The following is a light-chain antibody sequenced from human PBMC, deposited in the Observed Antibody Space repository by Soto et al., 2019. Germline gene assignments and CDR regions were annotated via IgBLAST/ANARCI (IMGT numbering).Light chain of an antibody. J-gene: IGKJ2*01. Sequence: DIQMTQSPSTLSASVGDRVSITCRASQSINSWLAWYQQKPGKAPKLLIYKASSLESGVPSRFSGSGSGTEFTLTISSLQPDDFATYYCQQYNSYPYTFGQGTKLEIK. CDR3: QQYNSYPYT. V-gene: IGKV1-5*03. CDR1: QSINSW. CDR2: KAS.